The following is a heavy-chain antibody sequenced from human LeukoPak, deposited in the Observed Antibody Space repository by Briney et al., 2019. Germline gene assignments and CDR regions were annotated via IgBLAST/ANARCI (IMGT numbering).Heavy chain of an antibody. V-gene: IGHV3-48*03. J-gene: IGHJ6*02. CDR3: EREHHSSNSNYYYYGMDV. CDR1: GFTFSNYD. D-gene: IGHD6-13*01. CDR2: ISRGGDTI. Sequence: GGSLRLSCAASGFTFSNYDMNWVRQAPGKGLVWVSHISRGGDTIYYADSVKGRFTISRDTAKNSLFLQMTSLRAEDTAAYYCEREHHSSNSNYYYYGMDVWGQGTTVSVSS.